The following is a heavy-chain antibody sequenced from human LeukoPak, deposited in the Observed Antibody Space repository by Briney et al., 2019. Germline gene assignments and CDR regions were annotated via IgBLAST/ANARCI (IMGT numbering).Heavy chain of an antibody. V-gene: IGHV4-39*01. CDR2: IYYSGST. CDR1: GGSISSSSYY. D-gene: IGHD3-9*01. Sequence: PSETLSLTCTVSGGSISSSSYYWGWIRQPPGKGLEWIGSIYYSGSTYYNPSLKSRVTISVDTSKNQFSLRLSSVTAADTAVYYCARHDTRLVIRYYFDYWGQGTLVTVSS. J-gene: IGHJ4*02. CDR3: ARHDTRLVIRYYFDY.